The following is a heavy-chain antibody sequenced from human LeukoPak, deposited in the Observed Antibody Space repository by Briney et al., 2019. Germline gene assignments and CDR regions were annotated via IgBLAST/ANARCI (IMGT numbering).Heavy chain of an antibody. CDR2: IYYSGST. CDR3: ARVGDYDSSGYYYQTLYYFDY. J-gene: IGHJ4*02. CDR1: VGSISSSSYY. Sequence: SETLSLTCTVSVGSISSSSYYWGWIRQPPGKGLEWIGSIYYSGSTYYNPSLKSRVTISVDTSKNQFSLKLSSVTAADTAVYYCARVGDYDSSGYYYQTLYYFDYWGQGTLVTVSS. V-gene: IGHV4-39*01. D-gene: IGHD3-22*01.